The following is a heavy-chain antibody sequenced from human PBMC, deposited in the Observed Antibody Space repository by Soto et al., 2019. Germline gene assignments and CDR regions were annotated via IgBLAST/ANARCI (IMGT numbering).Heavy chain of an antibody. Sequence: QVQLQESGPGLVKPSQTLSLTCTVSGGSISSGGYYWSWIRQHPGKGLEWIGYIYYSVSTYYNPSLKRRVTISVDTSKNQFSLKRSSVTAADTAVYYCARGPNSGGYYRNPFVYWGKGTLVTVSS. D-gene: IGHD3-22*01. CDR1: GGSISSGGYY. CDR3: ARGPNSGGYYRNPFVY. J-gene: IGHJ4*02. CDR2: IYYSVST. V-gene: IGHV4-31*03.